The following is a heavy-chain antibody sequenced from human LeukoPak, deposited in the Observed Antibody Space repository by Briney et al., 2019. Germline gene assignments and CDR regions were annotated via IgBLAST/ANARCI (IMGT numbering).Heavy chain of an antibody. J-gene: IGHJ6*02. D-gene: IGHD6-19*01. V-gene: IGHV4-39*01. CDR3: VRHVSSGWDYYNGLDV. CDR1: GGSIGSNGFY. CDR2: IYYPGST. Sequence: PSETLSLTCKVSGGSIGSNGFYWGWIRQPPGKGLEWIGSIYYPGSTHYNPSLESRVTISVDTSKYQVSLTLSPVTATDTAVYYCVRHVSSGWDYYNGLDVWGQGTTVTVSS.